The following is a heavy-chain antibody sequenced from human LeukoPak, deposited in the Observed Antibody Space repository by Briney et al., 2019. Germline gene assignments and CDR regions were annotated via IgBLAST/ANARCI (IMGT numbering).Heavy chain of an antibody. J-gene: IGHJ6*02. CDR1: GGSISSGDYY. CDR3: ARDGLSPVVPNCSSTSCYDYYYGMDV. Sequence: SETLSLTCTVSGGSISSGDYYWSWIRQPPGKGLEWIGYIYYSGSTYNNPSLKSRVTISVDTSKNQFSLKLSSVTAADTAVYYCARDGLSPVVPNCSSTSCYDYYYGMDVWGQGTTVTVSS. CDR2: IYYSGST. D-gene: IGHD2-2*01. V-gene: IGHV4-30-4*01.